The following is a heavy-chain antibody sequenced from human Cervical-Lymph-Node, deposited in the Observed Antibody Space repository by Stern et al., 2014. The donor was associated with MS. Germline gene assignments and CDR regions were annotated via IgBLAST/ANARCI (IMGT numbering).Heavy chain of an antibody. V-gene: IGHV3-30*18. D-gene: IGHD3-3*01. J-gene: IGHJ4*02. CDR1: GFTFSHYG. Sequence: QVQLVQSGGGVVPPGGSLRLSCEASGFTFSHYGMHWVRQAPGKGLEWVATISSDGSNISYAASVRGRFTISRDYSKSTLNLQMGSLRADDTAVYFCAKDQAYDVIDFWGQGTLVTISS. CDR2: ISSDGSNI. CDR3: AKDQAYDVIDF.